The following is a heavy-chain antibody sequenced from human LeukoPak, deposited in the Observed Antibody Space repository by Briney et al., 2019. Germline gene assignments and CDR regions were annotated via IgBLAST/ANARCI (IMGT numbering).Heavy chain of an antibody. CDR1: GYTFTGYY. CDR2: INPNSGGT. CDR3: AHYASSSWYQDY. Sequence: ASVKVSCKASGYTFTGYYMHWVRQAPGQGLEWMGRINPNSGGTNYAQKFQGRVTMTRDTSISTAYMELSRLRSDDTAVYYCAHYASSSWYQDYWGQRTLVTVSS. J-gene: IGHJ4*02. V-gene: IGHV1-2*06. D-gene: IGHD6-13*01.